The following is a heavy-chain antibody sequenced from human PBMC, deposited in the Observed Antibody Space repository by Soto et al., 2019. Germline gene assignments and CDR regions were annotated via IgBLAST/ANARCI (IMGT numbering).Heavy chain of an antibody. CDR1: GFTFSTYS. CDR2: ISFDGGSR. J-gene: IGHJ4*02. D-gene: IGHD6-19*01. CDR3: ARTHSRGWNTFDN. V-gene: IGHV3-30*04. Sequence: QVQLLESGGGVVQPGRSLRLSCAASGFTFSTYSMHWVRQAPGKALEWVALISFDGGSRYYPDSVEGRFTISRDNSQNTLYLEMNRLRVEDTAVYYCARTHSRGWNTFDNWGPGTLVTVSS.